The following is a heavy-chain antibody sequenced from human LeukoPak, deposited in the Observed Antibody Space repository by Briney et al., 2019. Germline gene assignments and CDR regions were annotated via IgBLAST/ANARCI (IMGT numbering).Heavy chain of an antibody. CDR3: ARETYCSGGSCYQFDS. CDR2: IYTSGRT. V-gene: IGHV4-61*02. Sequence: SQTLSLTCTVSGGSISSGRYYWGWIRQPAGTGVEWIGRIYTSGRTNYTPSFKSRVTISVDTSKNQFSLKLSSVTAADTAVYFCARETYCSGGSCYQFDSWGQGTLVTVSS. D-gene: IGHD2-15*01. CDR1: GGSISSGRYY. J-gene: IGHJ4*02.